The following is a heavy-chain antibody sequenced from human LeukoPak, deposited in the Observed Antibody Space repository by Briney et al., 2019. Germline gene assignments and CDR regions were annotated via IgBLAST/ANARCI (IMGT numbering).Heavy chain of an antibody. CDR2: ISDSGGST. CDR1: GFTFSNYD. D-gene: IGHD5-18*01. V-gene: IGHV3-23*01. J-gene: IGHJ4*02. Sequence: GGSLRLSCAASGFTFSNYDMTWVRQAPMKGLEWVSAISDSGGSTYYADSVKGRFTISRDNAKNSLYLQMNSLRAEDTAVYYCARDLSGVTGYTYGRGIDYWGQGTLVTVSS. CDR3: ARDLSGVTGYTYGRGIDY.